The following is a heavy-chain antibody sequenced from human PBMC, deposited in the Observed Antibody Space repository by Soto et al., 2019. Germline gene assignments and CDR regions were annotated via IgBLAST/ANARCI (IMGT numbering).Heavy chain of an antibody. D-gene: IGHD5-18*01. CDR1: GGTFSSYA. CDR3: ARDNSGYSYGYYARPYGMDV. V-gene: IGHV1-69*13. CDR2: IIPIFGTA. Sequence: ASVKVSCKASGGTFSSYAISWVRQAPGQGLEWMGGIIPIFGTANYAQKFQGRVTITADESTSTAYMELSSLRSEDTAVYYCARDNSGYSYGYYARPYGMDVWGQGTTVTVSS. J-gene: IGHJ6*02.